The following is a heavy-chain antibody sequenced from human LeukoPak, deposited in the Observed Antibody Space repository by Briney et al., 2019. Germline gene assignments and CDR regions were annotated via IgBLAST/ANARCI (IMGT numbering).Heavy chain of an antibody. D-gene: IGHD6-19*01. J-gene: IGHJ4*02. Sequence: GGSLRLSCAASGFTFSSYGMHWVRQASGKGLEWVAVIWYDGSNKYYADSVKGRFTISRDNSKNTLYLQMNSLRAEDTAVYYCARAPVAGTYYFDYWGQGTLVTVSS. CDR2: IWYDGSNK. CDR1: GFTFSSYG. CDR3: ARAPVAGTYYFDY. V-gene: IGHV3-33*01.